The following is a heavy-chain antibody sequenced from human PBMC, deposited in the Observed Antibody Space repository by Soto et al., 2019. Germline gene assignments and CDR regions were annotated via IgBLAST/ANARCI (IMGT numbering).Heavy chain of an antibody. CDR1: GGSISSGGYY. CDR3: ASYRVTRLYYFDY. CDR2: IYYSGST. D-gene: IGHD4-17*01. Sequence: SETLSLTCTVSGGSISSGGYYWSWIRQHPGKGLEWIGYIYYSGSTYYNPSLKSRVTISVDTSKNQFSLKLSSVTAADTAVYYCASYRVTRLYYFDYWGQGTLVTVAS. V-gene: IGHV4-31*03. J-gene: IGHJ4*02.